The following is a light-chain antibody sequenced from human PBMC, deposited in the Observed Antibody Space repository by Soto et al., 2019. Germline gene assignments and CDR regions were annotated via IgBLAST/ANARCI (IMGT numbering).Light chain of an antibody. Sequence: QSVLTQPPSVSGAPGQRVTLSCTGNSSNLGAGYDVHWYQQLPGAAPKLVIFGNRNRPSGVPERFSGSKSGNTASLTVSGLQAEDEADYHCASYAGGKNFYVFGTGTKLTVL. CDR2: GNR. CDR1: SSNLGAGYD. CDR3: ASYAGGKNFYV. V-gene: IGLV1-40*01. J-gene: IGLJ1*01.